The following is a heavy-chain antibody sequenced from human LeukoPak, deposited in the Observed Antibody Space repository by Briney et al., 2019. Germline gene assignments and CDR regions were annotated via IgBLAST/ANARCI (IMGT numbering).Heavy chain of an antibody. CDR2: IYYSGST. V-gene: IGHV4-59*08. J-gene: IGHJ4*02. D-gene: IGHD1-26*01. CDR1: GGSISSYY. CDR3: AGGSYRAAVDY. Sequence: SETLSLTCTVSGGSISSYYWSWIRQPPGKGLEWIGYIYYSGSTNYSPSLKSRVTISVDTSKNQFSLKLSSVTAADTAVYYCAGGSYRAAVDYWGQGTLVTVSS.